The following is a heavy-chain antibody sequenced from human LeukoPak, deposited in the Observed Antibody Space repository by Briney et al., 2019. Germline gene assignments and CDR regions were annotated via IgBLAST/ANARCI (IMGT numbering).Heavy chain of an antibody. Sequence: SETLSLTCTVSGGSISSTSSYWGWIRQPPGKGLEWIANIYYSGSTYYNSSLKSRVTISVETSKNQFSLNLRSVTAADTAVYYCARGEYGSGSYHIDYWGQGTLVTVSS. CDR1: GGSISSTSSY. CDR2: IYYSGST. J-gene: IGHJ4*02. V-gene: IGHV4-39*01. D-gene: IGHD3-10*01. CDR3: ARGEYGSGSYHIDY.